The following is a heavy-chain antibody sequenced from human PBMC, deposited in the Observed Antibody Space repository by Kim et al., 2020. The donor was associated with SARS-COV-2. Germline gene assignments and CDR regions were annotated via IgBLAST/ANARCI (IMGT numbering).Heavy chain of an antibody. Sequence: YADSVKGRFTISRDNSKNTLYLQMNSLRAEDTAVYYCAKVVVVAAKADYWGQGTLVTVSS. J-gene: IGHJ4*02. CDR3: AKVVVVAAKADY. D-gene: IGHD2-15*01. V-gene: IGHV3-30*02.